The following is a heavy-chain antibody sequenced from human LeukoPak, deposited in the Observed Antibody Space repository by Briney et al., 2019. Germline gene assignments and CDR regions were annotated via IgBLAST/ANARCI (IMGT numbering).Heavy chain of an antibody. CDR3: ARSYYYDSSPYFDY. V-gene: IGHV6-1*01. CDR1: GDSVSSNSAA. J-gene: IGHJ4*02. CDR2: TYYRSKWYN. D-gene: IGHD3-22*01. Sequence: SQTLSLTCAISGDSVSSNSAAWNWIRQSPSRGLEWLGRTYYRSKWYNDYAVSVKSRITINPDTSKNRFSLQLKSVTPEDTAVYYCARSYYYDSSPYFDYWGQGTLVTVSS.